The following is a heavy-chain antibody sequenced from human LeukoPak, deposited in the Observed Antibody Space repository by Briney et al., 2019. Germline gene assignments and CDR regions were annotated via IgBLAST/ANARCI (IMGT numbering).Heavy chain of an antibody. CDR2: ISAYNGNT. Sequence: GASVKVSCMASGYTFTSYGISWVRQAPGQGLEWMGWISAYNGNTNYAQKLQGRVTMTTDTSTSTAYMELRSLRSDDTAVYYCARVATYYYGSGSYGSGWFDPWGQGTLVTVSS. J-gene: IGHJ5*02. V-gene: IGHV1-18*01. CDR3: ARVATYYYGSGSYGSGWFDP. D-gene: IGHD3-10*01. CDR1: GYTFTSYG.